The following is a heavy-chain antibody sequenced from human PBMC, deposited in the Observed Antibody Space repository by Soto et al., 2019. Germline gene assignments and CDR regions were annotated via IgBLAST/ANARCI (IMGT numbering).Heavy chain of an antibody. CDR3: AKDAVYNDGLWLVSD. CDR1: GFTFTDYW. J-gene: IGHJ4*02. D-gene: IGHD2-21*01. Sequence: EVHLVESGGGLVQAGGSLRLSCAASGFTFTDYWTHWVRQAPGKGQEWVSGITGGGSTEYAASVKGRFTISRDNSKNTVYLQMNSLRAEDTAMYYCAKDAVYNDGLWLVSDWGQGTLVTVS. CDR2: ITGGGST. V-gene: IGHV3-23*04.